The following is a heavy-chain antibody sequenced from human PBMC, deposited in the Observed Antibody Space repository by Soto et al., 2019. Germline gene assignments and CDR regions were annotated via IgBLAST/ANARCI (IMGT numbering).Heavy chain of an antibody. CDR3: ARDRVTNNWFDP. Sequence: GGSLRLSCAASGFTFDDYGMSWVRQAPGKGLEWVSGINWNGGSTGYADSVKGRFTISRDNAKNSLYLQMNSLRAEDTAVYYCARDRVTNNWFDPWGQGTLVTVSS. V-gene: IGHV3-20*04. D-gene: IGHD4-17*01. J-gene: IGHJ5*02. CDR2: INWNGGST. CDR1: GFTFDDYG.